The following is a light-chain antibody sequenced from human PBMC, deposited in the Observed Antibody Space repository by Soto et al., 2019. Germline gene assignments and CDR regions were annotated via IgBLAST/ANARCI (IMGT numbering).Light chain of an antibody. Sequence: QSALTQPRSVSGSNGQSVTISCSGTSSDVGGYIYVSWYQQHPGKAPKLMIYDVSKRPSGVPDRFSGSKSGNTASLTISGLQAEDEADYYCCSYAGRYTYVFGTGTKLTVL. CDR2: DVS. CDR1: SSDVGGYIY. CDR3: CSYAGRYTYV. V-gene: IGLV2-11*01. J-gene: IGLJ1*01.